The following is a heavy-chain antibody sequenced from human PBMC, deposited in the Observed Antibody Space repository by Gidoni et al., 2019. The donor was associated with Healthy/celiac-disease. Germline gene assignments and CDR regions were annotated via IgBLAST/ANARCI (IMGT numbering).Heavy chain of an antibody. Sequence: EVQLLESGGGLVQPGGSLILSCAASGITFSSYAMSWVRQAPGKGLEWVSAISGSGGSTYYADSVKGRFTISRDNSKNTLYLQMNSLRAEDTAVYYCAKAVGRTMIVRWGQGTLVTVSS. CDR2: ISGSGGST. V-gene: IGHV3-23*01. J-gene: IGHJ4*02. D-gene: IGHD3-22*01. CDR1: GITFSSYA. CDR3: AKAVGRTMIVR.